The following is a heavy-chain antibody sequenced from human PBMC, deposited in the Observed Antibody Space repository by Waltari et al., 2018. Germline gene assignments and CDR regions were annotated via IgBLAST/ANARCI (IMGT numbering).Heavy chain of an antibody. V-gene: IGHV4-38-2*01. CDR3: ARHTSSGYYYGGYYFDY. CDR2: IYHSGST. J-gene: IGHJ4*02. Sequence: QVQLQESGPGLVKPSETLSLTCAVSGYSISSGYYWGWIRQPPGKGLEWIGSIYHSGSTYYNPSLKSRVTRSVDTSKNQFSRKLSSVTAADTAVYYCARHTSSGYYYGGYYFDYWGQGTLVTVSS. D-gene: IGHD3-22*01. CDR1: GYSISSGYY.